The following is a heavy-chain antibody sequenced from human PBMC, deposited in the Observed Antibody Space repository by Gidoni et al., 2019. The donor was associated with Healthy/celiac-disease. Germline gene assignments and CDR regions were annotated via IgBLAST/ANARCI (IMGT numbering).Heavy chain of an antibody. D-gene: IGHD2-2*01. V-gene: IGHV1-2*02. CDR3: ARAVVVGWGTLYYFDY. J-gene: IGHJ4*02. Sequence: QVQLVQSGAEVKKPGASVKVSCKASGYTFTGYYMHWVRQAPGQGLEWMGWINPNSGGTNYAQKFQGRVTMTRDTSISTAYMELSRLRSDDTAVYYCARAVVVGWGTLYYFDYWGQGTLVTVSS. CDR1: GYTFTGYY. CDR2: INPNSGGT.